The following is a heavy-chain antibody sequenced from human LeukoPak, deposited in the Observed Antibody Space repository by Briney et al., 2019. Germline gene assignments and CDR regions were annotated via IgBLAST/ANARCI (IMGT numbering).Heavy chain of an antibody. J-gene: IGHJ3*02. CDR1: GASISSYY. CDR2: IYYSEST. CDR3: ARHISGATKELSAFDI. D-gene: IGHD1-14*01. V-gene: IGHV4-59*08. Sequence: SETLSLTCTVSGASISSYYWSWIRQPPGKGLEWIGYIYYSESTKYNPSLKSRLTISVDTSKNQFSLRLTSVTAADTAVYYCARHISGATKELSAFDIWGQGTMVNVSS.